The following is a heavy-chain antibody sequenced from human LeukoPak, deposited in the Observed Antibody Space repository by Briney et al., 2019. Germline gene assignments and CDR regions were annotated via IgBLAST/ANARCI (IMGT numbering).Heavy chain of an antibody. V-gene: IGHV3-49*03. CDR2: IRSKAYGGTT. Sequence: PGGSLRLSCTASGFTFGDYAMNWFRQAPGKGLEWVGFIRSKAYGGTTEYAASVKGRFTISRDDSKSIAYLQMNSLKTEDTAVYCCTRAYYSGSYLWGQGTLVTVSS. CDR3: TRAYYSGSYL. J-gene: IGHJ4*02. D-gene: IGHD1-26*01. CDR1: GFTFGDYA.